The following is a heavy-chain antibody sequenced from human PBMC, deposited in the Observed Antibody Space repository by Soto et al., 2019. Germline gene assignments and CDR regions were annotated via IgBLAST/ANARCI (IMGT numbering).Heavy chain of an antibody. Sequence: PSETLSLTCTVSGGSISSGGYYWSWIRQHPGKGLEWIGYIYYSGSTYYNPSLKSRVTISVDTSKNQFSLKLSSVTAADTAVYYCARALIYCSSTSCYWGNSYGMDVWGQGTTVTVSS. V-gene: IGHV4-31*02. J-gene: IGHJ6*02. D-gene: IGHD2-2*01. CDR3: ARALIYCSSTSCYWGNSYGMDV. CDR2: IYYSGST. CDR1: GGSISSGGYY.